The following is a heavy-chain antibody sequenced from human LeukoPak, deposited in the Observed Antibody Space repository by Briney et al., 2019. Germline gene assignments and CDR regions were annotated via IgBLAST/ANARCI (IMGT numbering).Heavy chain of an antibody. Sequence: GESLKISCKGSGYSFTNYWIGWVRQMPGKGLEWMGIIYPGASDTRYSPSFQGQVTISADKSISTAYLQWTSLKASDTAMYYCARQNSDWGYYMDVWGKGTTVTVSS. D-gene: IGHD6-19*01. CDR2: IYPGASDT. V-gene: IGHV5-51*01. J-gene: IGHJ6*03. CDR1: GYSFTNYW. CDR3: ARQNSDWGYYMDV.